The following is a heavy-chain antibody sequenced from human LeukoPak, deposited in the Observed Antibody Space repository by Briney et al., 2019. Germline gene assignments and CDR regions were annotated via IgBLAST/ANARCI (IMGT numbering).Heavy chain of an antibody. J-gene: IGHJ4*02. CDR1: GYTFTRYY. Sequence: ASVKVSCKASGYTFTRYYMHWVRQAPGQGLEWMGIINPSAGSTSYAPKLQGGVTLTRDTSTSTVYMVLISLGYEDTAIYYCARPPDNYGIEDYWGQGTLLTVSS. CDR3: ARPPDNYGIEDY. V-gene: IGHV1-46*04. D-gene: IGHD5-18*01. CDR2: INPSAGST.